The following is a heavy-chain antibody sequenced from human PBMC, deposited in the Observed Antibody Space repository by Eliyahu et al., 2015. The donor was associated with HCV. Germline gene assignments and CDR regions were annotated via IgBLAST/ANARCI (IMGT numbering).Heavy chain of an antibody. D-gene: IGHD6-19*01. V-gene: IGHV4-30-4*01. Sequence: QVQLQESGPGLVKPSQTLSLTCTVSGGSIXSGDYYWSWIRQAPGKGLEWIGYIYYSGSTYYNPSLKSRVTISVDTSKNQFSLKLSSVTAADTAVYYCARDHVGSSGSHYYGMDVWGQGTTVTVSS. CDR2: IYYSGST. J-gene: IGHJ6*02. CDR1: GGSIXSGDYY. CDR3: ARDHVGSSGSHYYGMDV.